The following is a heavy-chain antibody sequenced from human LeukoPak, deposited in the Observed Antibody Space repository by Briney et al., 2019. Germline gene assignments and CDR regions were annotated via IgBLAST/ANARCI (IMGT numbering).Heavy chain of an antibody. CDR1: GGSISSGGFY. D-gene: IGHD3-3*01. Sequence: SETLSLTRTVSGGSISSGGFYWSWIRQPPGKGLEWIGYIDHSGSTYYNPSLKSRVTISEDRSKNQFSLKLSSVTAADTAMYYCARANYAFWSGYSRNFFDYWGQGTLITVSS. CDR3: ARANYAFWSGYSRNFFDY. J-gene: IGHJ4*02. CDR2: IDHSGST. V-gene: IGHV4-30-2*01.